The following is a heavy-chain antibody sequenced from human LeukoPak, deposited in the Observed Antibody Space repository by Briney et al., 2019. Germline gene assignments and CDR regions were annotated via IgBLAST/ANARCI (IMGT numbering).Heavy chain of an antibody. CDR1: GGSITGYF. D-gene: IGHD1/OR15-1a*01. J-gene: IGHJ4*02. CDR2: IYTSGST. V-gene: IGHV4-4*09. CDR3: ARVSHEQTDHYFDY. Sequence: SETLSLTCTVSGGSITGYFWSWIRQPPGKGLEWIGYIYTSGSTNYNPSLKSRVAMSVDTSKNQFSLKLNSVTAADTAVYYCARVSHEQTDHYFDYWGQGTLVTVSS.